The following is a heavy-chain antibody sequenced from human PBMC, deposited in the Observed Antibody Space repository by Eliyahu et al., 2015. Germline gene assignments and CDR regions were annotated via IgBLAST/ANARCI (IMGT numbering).Heavy chain of an antibody. J-gene: IGHJ4*02. CDR1: GFTFSSYG. Sequence: QVQLVESGGGVVQPGRSLRLSCAASGFTFSSYGMHWVRQAPGKGLEWVAVISYDGSNKYYADSVKGRFTISRDNSKNTLYLQMNSLRAEDTAVYYCAKDRRGWPFDYWGQGTLVTVSS. V-gene: IGHV3-30*18. D-gene: IGHD6-19*01. CDR2: ISYDGSNK. CDR3: AKDRRGWPFDY.